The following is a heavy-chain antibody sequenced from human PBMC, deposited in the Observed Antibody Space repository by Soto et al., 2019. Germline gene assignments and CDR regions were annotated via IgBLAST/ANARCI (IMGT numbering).Heavy chain of an antibody. CDR2: INSGGGTT. CDR3: ARWFTYGNFDYFDY. CDR1: GFTFSSYW. Sequence: GGCMRLSCAASGFTFSSYWMHWFRQAPGKGLVWVSRINSGGGTTTYADSVKGRFTISRDNARNTLYLQMNGLRAEDTAVYYCARWFTYGNFDYFDYWGQGTQVTV. V-gene: IGHV3-74*01. J-gene: IGHJ4*02. D-gene: IGHD3-10*01.